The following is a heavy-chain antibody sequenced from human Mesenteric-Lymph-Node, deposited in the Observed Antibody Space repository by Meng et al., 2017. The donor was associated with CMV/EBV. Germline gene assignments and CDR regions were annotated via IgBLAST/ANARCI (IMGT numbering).Heavy chain of an antibody. CDR1: GFTFNDYD. D-gene: IGHD7-27*01. CDR2: IGTVGDT. Sequence: GGSLRLSCAASGFTFNDYDMHWVRQATGKGLEWVSGIGTVGDTYYAGSVKGRFTISRENGKNSLYLQMKSLRDGDTALYCCAKEGGPWGEVHIRYFQNWGQGTLVTVSS. CDR3: AKEGGPWGEVHIRYFQN. V-gene: IGHV3-13*01. J-gene: IGHJ1*01.